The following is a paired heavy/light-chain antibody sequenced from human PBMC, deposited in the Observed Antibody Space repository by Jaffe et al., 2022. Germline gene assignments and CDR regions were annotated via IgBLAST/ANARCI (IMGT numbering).Light chain of an antibody. CDR3: QQYYSPPPT. V-gene: IGKV4-1*01. J-gene: IGKJ1*01. CDR1: QSVLFSSNNKNY. Sequence: DTVMTQSPDSLAVSLGERATINCKSSQSVLFSSNNKNYLAWYQQKPGQPPKLLIYWASIRESGVPDRFSGSGSGTDFTLTISSLQAEDVAVYYCQQYYSPPPTFGQGTKVEIK. CDR2: WAS.
Heavy chain of an antibody. CDR3: AKGGIDYSNYRVEGTWFDP. J-gene: IGHJ5*02. V-gene: IGHV3-23*01. D-gene: IGHD4-4*01. CDR1: GFTFSSYA. Sequence: EVQLLESGGGLVQPGGSLRLSCAASGFTFSSYAMSWVRQAPGRGLEWVSGISVSGGSLYYADSVKGRFTISRDNSKNTLYLQMKSLRAEDTAVYYCAKGGIDYSNYRVEGTWFDPWGQGTLVTVSS. CDR2: ISVSGGSL.